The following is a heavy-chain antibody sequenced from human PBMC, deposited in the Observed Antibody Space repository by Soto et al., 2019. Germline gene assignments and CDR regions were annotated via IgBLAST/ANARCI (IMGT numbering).Heavy chain of an antibody. CDR2: ISAYNGNT. Sequence: GASVKVSCKASGYTFTSYGISWVRQAPGQGLEWMGWISAYNGNTNYAQKLQGRVTMTTDTSTSTAYMELRSLRSDDTAVYYCARDSPGYYYDSSGYYDYWGREPWSPSPQ. CDR1: GYTFTSYG. V-gene: IGHV1-18*04. CDR3: ARDSPGYYYDSSGYYDY. D-gene: IGHD3-22*01. J-gene: IGHJ4*02.